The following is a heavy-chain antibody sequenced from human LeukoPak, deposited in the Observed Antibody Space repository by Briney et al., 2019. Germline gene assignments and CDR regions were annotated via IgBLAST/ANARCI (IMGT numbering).Heavy chain of an antibody. CDR1: GYTFTGYH. J-gene: IGHJ4*02. Sequence: SVKVSCKTSGYTFTGYHMHWVRQAPGQGLEWMGRIIPILGIANYAQKFQGRVTITADKSTSTAYMELSSLRSEDTAVYYCATGGISATTYWGQGTLVTVSS. D-gene: IGHD5-24*01. CDR2: IIPILGIA. V-gene: IGHV1-69*02. CDR3: ATGGISATTY.